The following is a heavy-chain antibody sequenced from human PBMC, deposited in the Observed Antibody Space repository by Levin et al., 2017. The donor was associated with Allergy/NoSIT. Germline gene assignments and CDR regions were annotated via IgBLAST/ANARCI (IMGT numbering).Heavy chain of an antibody. V-gene: IGHV3-21*01. CDR2: ISPNSNYI. J-gene: IGHJ4*01. CDR1: GFTFSDYS. D-gene: IGHD3-22*01. Sequence: ASVKVSCAASGFTFSDYSMNWVRQAPGKGLEWVSSISPNSNYIYYADSLKGRFTISRDNAKSSVFLQMNSLRAEDTALYYCARSGSPDYWGHGTLVTVSS. CDR3: ARSGSPDY.